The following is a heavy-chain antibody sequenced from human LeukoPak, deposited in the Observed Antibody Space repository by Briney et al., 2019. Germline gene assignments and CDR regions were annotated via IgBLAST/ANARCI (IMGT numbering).Heavy chain of an antibody. Sequence: ASVKVSCKASGYTFTSYGISLVRQAPGQGLEWMGWISAYNGNTNYAQKLQARVTMTTDTSTSTAYMELRSLRSDDTAVYYCARQGYCSSTSAYIVYWFDPWGQGTLVTVSS. CDR3: ARQGYCSSTSAYIVYWFDP. J-gene: IGHJ5*02. CDR1: GYTFTSYG. CDR2: ISAYNGNT. D-gene: IGHD2-2*02. V-gene: IGHV1-18*01.